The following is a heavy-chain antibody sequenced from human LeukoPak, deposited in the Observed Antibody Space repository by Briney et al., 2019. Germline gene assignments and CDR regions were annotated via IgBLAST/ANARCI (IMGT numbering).Heavy chain of an antibody. D-gene: IGHD5-24*01. CDR1: DFTFSSYS. V-gene: IGHV3-48*01. Sequence: PGGSLRLSCAASDFTFSSYSMTWVRQAPGQGLEWVSYISYSDTTKYYADSVRGRFTISRDNAKNSLYLQMNSLRAEDTAVYFCARDWGDGYNYFDYWGQGALVTVSS. J-gene: IGHJ4*02. CDR3: ARDWGDGYNYFDY. CDR2: ISYSDTTK.